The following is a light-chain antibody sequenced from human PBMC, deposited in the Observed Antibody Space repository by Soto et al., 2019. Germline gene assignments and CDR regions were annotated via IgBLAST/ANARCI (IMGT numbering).Light chain of an antibody. Sequence: ALPMTQSPSSLSASVGDRVTITCRASRDIGNDLGWYQQKPGKAPKHLIFAASNLQSGVPSRFSGGGSGPDFTLTISSLQADDFATYYCLQHFNFSWTFGQGTKVE. J-gene: IGKJ1*01. V-gene: IGKV1-6*01. CDR2: AAS. CDR1: RDIGND. CDR3: LQHFNFSWT.